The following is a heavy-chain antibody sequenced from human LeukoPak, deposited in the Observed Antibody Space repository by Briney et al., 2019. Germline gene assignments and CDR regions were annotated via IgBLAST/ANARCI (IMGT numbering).Heavy chain of an antibody. J-gene: IGHJ4*02. CDR1: GGSISSSNW. CDR2: IYHSGST. D-gene: IGHD5-18*01. V-gene: IGHV4-4*02. CDR3: ARSAGIQLWSPAYFDY. Sequence: PSETLSLTCAVSGGSISSSNWWSWVRQPPGKGLEWIGEIYHSGSTNYNPSLKSRVTISVDTSKNQFSLKLSSVTAADTAVYYCARSAGIQLWSPAYFDYWGQGTLVTVSS.